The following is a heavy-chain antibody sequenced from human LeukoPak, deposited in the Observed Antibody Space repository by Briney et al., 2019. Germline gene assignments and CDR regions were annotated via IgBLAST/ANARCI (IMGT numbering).Heavy chain of an antibody. D-gene: IGHD5-18*01. V-gene: IGHV3-48*03. CDR3: ARGEIQLPFHY. Sequence: GGSLRLSCAASGFTFSTYEMNWVRQAPGKGLEWVSYTSSTGTTIYYADSVKGRFTISRDNAKSSLYLQMNSLRAEDTAVYYRARGEIQLPFHYWGQGTLVTVSS. CDR2: TSSTGTTI. CDR1: GFTFSTYE. J-gene: IGHJ4*02.